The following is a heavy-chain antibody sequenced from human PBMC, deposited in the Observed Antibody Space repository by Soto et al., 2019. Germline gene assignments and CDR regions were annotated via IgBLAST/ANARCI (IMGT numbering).Heavy chain of an antibody. CDR2: ISGSGGST. Sequence: GGSLRLSCAASGFTFSSYAMSWVRQAPGKGLEWVSAISGSGGSTYYADSVKGRFTISRDNSKNTLYLQMNSLRAEDTAIYYCVKSVNRGSYYYYYGMDVWGQGTTVTVSS. V-gene: IGHV3-23*01. J-gene: IGHJ6*02. D-gene: IGHD7-27*01. CDR3: VKSVNRGSYYYYYGMDV. CDR1: GFTFSSYA.